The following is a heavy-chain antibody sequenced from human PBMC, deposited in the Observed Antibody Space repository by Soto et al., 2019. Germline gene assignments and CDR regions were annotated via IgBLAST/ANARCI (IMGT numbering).Heavy chain of an antibody. J-gene: IGHJ4*02. V-gene: IGHV4-30-2*01. CDR2: INHLETT. CDR3: ARGGGSDSFDY. Sequence: TLSLTCTVSGASISYGGYSWSWLRQTPGKGLEWIGYINHLETTFYNPSFERRLTLSIDRAKNQFSLKPHSMSAADRAVYFCARGGGSDSFDYWGQGILVTVSS. D-gene: IGHD1-26*01. CDR1: GASISYGGYS.